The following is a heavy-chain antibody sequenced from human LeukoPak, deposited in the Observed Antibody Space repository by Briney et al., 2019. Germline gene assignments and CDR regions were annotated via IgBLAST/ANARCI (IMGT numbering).Heavy chain of an antibody. CDR1: GGSFSGYY. CDR3: ARNGGSGSYGWFDP. CDR2: INHSGST. D-gene: IGHD1-26*01. Sequence: SETLSLTCAVYGGSFSGYYWSWIRQPPGKGLEWIGEINHSGSTNYNPSLKSRVTISVDTSKNQFSLKLSSVTAADTAVYYCARNGGSGSYGWFDPWGQGTLVTISP. J-gene: IGHJ5*02. V-gene: IGHV4-34*01.